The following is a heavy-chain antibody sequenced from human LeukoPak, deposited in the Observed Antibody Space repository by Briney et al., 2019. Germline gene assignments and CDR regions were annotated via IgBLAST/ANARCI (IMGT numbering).Heavy chain of an antibody. CDR1: GFTFSSYW. CDR2: INSDGSST. D-gene: IGHD3-3*01. V-gene: IGHV3-74*01. J-gene: IGHJ5*02. CDR3: ATTIFGVLNWFDP. Sequence: PGGSLRLSCAASGFTFSSYWMHWVRQAPGKGLVWVSRINSDGSSTSYADSVKGRFTISRDNSKNTLYLQMNSLRAEDTAVYYCATTIFGVLNWFDPWGQGTLVTVSS.